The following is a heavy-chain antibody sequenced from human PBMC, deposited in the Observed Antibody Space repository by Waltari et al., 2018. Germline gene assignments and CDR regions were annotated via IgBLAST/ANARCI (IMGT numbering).Heavy chain of an antibody. CDR2: INAGKGNT. CDR3: ARRPGTGYSSGRDY. V-gene: IGHV1-3*01. CDR1: GYTFTSYA. Sequence: QVQLVQSGAEVKKPGASVKVSCKASGYTFTSYAMHWVRQAPGQRRAWMGWINAGKGNTKSSEKDQCRCTLTRETSASTAYMGLSSLRSEETAVYYCARRPGTGYSSGRDYWGQGTLVTVPS. D-gene: IGHD6-19*01. J-gene: IGHJ4*02.